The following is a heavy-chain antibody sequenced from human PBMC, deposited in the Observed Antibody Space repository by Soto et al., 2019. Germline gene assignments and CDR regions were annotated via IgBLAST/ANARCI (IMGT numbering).Heavy chain of an antibody. V-gene: IGHV3-73*02. D-gene: IGHD5-12*01. CDR1: GFTFSGSA. CDR3: TSHVVHSGYDPHAFDI. CDR2: IRSKANSYAT. Sequence: EVQLVESGGGLVQPGGSLKLSCAASGFTFSGSAMHWVRQASGKGLEWVGRIRSKANSYATAYAASVKGRFTISRDDSKNTAYLQMNSLKTEDTAVYYCTSHVVHSGYDPHAFDIWGQGTMVTVSS. J-gene: IGHJ3*02.